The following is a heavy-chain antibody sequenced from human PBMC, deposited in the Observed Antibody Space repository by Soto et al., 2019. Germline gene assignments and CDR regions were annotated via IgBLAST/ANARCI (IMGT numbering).Heavy chain of an antibody. CDR3: AKDRGYSSSSHAFDI. CDR1: GFTFDDYA. D-gene: IGHD6-6*01. V-gene: IGHV3-9*01. CDR2: ISWNSGSI. J-gene: IGHJ3*02. Sequence: GGSLRLSCAASGFTFDDYAMHWVRQAPGKGLEWVSGISWNSGSIGYADSVKGRFTISRDNAKNSLYLQMNSLRAEDTALYYCAKDRGYSSSSHAFDIWGQGTMVTVSS.